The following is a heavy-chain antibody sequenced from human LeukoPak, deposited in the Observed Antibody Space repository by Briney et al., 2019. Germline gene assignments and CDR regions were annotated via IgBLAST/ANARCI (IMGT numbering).Heavy chain of an antibody. CDR1: GYTFTSYY. D-gene: IGHD3-3*01. V-gene: IGHV1-46*01. CDR3: ARDRTIFGVVAYYFDY. CDR2: INPSGGST. Sequence: ASVKVSCKASGYTFTSYYMHWVRQAPGQGLEWMGIINPSGGSTSYAQKFQGRVTMTRDTSTSTVYMGLSSLRSEDTAVYYCARDRTIFGVVAYYFDYWGQGTLVTVSS. J-gene: IGHJ4*02.